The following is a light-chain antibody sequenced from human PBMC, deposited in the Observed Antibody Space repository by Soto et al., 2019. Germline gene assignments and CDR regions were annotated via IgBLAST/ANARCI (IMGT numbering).Light chain of an antibody. CDR2: RAS. Sequence: EIVFTRSPGTLSLSPGERATLSCRASQSVSSSYLAWYQQKPGQAPRLLIYRASSRATGIPDRFSGSGSGTDFTLTISRLAPEDFAVYYCHHFGSLPETFGQGTKVDIK. V-gene: IGKV3-20*01. CDR1: QSVSSSY. J-gene: IGKJ1*01. CDR3: HHFGSLPET.